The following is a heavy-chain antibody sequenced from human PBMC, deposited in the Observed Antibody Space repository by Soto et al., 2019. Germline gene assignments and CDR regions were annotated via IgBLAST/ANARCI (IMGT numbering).Heavy chain of an antibody. CDR3: ARLGFYYQSLDP. CDR1: GGSISSHY. CDR2: IYYSGST. J-gene: IGHJ5*02. Sequence: SETLSLTYTVSGGSISSHYWSWIRQPPGKGLEWIGYIYYSGSTKYNPSLESRVTVSLETSKSQFSLTLSSVTASDTAVYYCARLGFYYQSLDPWGHGTLVTSPQ. D-gene: IGHD2-2*01. V-gene: IGHV4-59*08.